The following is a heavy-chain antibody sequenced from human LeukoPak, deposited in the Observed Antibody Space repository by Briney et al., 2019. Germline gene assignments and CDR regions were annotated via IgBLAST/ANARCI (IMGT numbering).Heavy chain of an antibody. CDR3: ARVGFDGSGWYPNLDF. Sequence: ASVKVSCKASGYTFANYDINWVRRAAGQGLEWMGWMNPNSGNTAYAQKFQGRVTFSRTSSISTAYMELSSLRSEDTAVYYCARVGFDGSGWYPNLDFWGQGTLVTVSS. D-gene: IGHD6-19*01. J-gene: IGHJ4*02. CDR1: GYTFANYD. V-gene: IGHV1-8*01. CDR2: MNPNSGNT.